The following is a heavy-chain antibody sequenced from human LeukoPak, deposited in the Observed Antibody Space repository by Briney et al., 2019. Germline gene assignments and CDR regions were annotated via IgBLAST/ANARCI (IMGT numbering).Heavy chain of an antibody. J-gene: IGHJ4*02. V-gene: IGHV3-11*01. Sequence: GGSLRLSCAASGFTFSDYYMSWIRQAPGKGLEWVSYISSSGSTIYSADSVKGRFTISRDNAKNSLYLQMSSLRAEDTAVYYCARVPLGDYYDSSGGDYWGQGTLVTVSS. CDR1: GFTFSDYY. D-gene: IGHD3-22*01. CDR2: ISSSGSTI. CDR3: ARVPLGDYYDSSGGDY.